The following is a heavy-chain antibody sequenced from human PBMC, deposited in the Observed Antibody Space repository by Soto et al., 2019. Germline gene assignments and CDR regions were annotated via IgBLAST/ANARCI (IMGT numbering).Heavy chain of an antibody. D-gene: IGHD3-3*01. CDR2: ISGSGAGT. CDR1: GFTFSTSA. V-gene: IGHV3-23*01. CDR3: AKGPTVFGAVISFDYYYGMYV. Sequence: GGSLRLSCTASGFTFSTSAMSWVRQAPGRGLEWVSGISGSGAGTYYADSMKGRFTVSRDNSKNTLYLQMSGLRAEDAAVYYCAKGPTVFGAVISFDYYYGMYVWGQRTPVTVSS. J-gene: IGHJ6*02.